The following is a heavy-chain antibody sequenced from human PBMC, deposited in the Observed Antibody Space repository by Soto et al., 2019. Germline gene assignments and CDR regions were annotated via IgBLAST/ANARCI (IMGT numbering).Heavy chain of an antibody. D-gene: IGHD6-13*01. CDR1: YG. V-gene: IGHV5-51*01. CDR2: IYPGDSDT. CDR3: ARQIAAAGRRYFDI. Sequence: YGVGCMIQKQGKGLEWMGIIYPGDSDTRYSPSFKGQVTISADKSISTAYMQWSSLKASDNDMYYCARQIAAAGRRYFDIWGRRTLVT. J-gene: IGHJ2*01.